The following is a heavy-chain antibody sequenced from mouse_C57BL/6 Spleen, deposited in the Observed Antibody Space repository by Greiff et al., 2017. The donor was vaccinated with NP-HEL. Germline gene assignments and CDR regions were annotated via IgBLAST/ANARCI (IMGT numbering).Heavy chain of an antibody. V-gene: IGHV1-81*01. CDR3: AHYYGSSPWYFDV. CDR1: GYTFTSYG. D-gene: IGHD1-1*01. Sequence: VQLQESGAELARPGASVKLSCKASGYTFTSYGISWVKQRTGQGLEWIGEIYPRSGNTYYNEKFKGKATLTADKSSSTAYMELRSLTSEDSAVYFCAHYYGSSPWYFDVWGTGTTVTVSS. J-gene: IGHJ1*03. CDR2: IYPRSGNT.